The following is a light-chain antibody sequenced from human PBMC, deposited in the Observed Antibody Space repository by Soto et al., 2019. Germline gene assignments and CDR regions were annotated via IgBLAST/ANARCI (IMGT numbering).Light chain of an antibody. CDR1: QSVGNY. V-gene: IGKV3-15*01. CDR2: GAS. CDR3: LQYHYWWT. Sequence: EIVLTQSPATLSLSPGERATLSCRASQSVGNYLAWYQQKPGQVPRLLIYGASNRATGVSARFSGSGSGTEFTLTISSLQSEDFAVYYCLQYHYWWTFGQGTKVDIK. J-gene: IGKJ1*01.